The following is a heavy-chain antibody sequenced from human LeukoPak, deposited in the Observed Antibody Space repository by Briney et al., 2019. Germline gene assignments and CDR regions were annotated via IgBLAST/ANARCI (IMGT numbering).Heavy chain of an antibody. CDR1: GFTFSSYA. D-gene: IGHD5-12*01. CDR2: IGGGGYST. V-gene: IGHV3-23*01. Sequence: GGSLRLSCAASGFTFSSYAMSWVRQAPGKGLEWVSVIGGGGYSTYYAASVKGRFTISRDNSKNTLYLQMNSLRAEDTAVYYCAKGPSDIVVSYYGMDVWGQGTTVTVSS. CDR3: AKGPSDIVVSYYGMDV. J-gene: IGHJ6*02.